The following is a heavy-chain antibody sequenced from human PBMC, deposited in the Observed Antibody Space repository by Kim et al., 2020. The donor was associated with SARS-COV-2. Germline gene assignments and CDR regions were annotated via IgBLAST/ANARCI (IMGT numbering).Heavy chain of an antibody. CDR2: MNPNSGNT. J-gene: IGHJ4*02. V-gene: IGHV1-8*01. CDR1: GYTFTSYD. Sequence: ASVKVSCKASGYTFTSYDINWVRQATGQGLEWMGWMNPNSGNTGYAQKFQGRVTMTRNTSISTAYMELSSLRSEDTAVYYCARFHWPATVTTMRAYYFDYWGQGTLVTVSS. CDR3: ARFHWPATVTTMRAYYFDY. D-gene: IGHD4-17*01.